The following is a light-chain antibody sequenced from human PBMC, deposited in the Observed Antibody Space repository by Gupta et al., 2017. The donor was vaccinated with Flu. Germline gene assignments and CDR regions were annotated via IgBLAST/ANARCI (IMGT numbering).Light chain of an antibody. J-gene: IGLJ2*01. CDR3: QSVDSSGTFI. CDR1: ALPNQY. Sequence: SYELTQPPSVSVSPGRTARITCSGDALPNQYVYWYQQKAGQAPVLVIYKDSERPSGIPERFSGSSSGTTVALTISGVQSEDEADYYCQSVDSSGTFIFGGGTKLTVL. CDR2: KDS. V-gene: IGLV3-25*02.